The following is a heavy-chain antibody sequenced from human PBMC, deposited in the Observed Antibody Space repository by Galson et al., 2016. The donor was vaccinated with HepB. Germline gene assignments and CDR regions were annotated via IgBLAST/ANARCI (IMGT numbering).Heavy chain of an antibody. V-gene: IGHV5-10-1*01. CDR2: IDPTDSYT. CDR3: ARLGSYSDY. CDR1: GYSFTSYR. Sequence: QSGAEVKKPGESLRISCKGSGYSFTSYRINWVRQMPGKGLEWMGRIDPTDSYTNYSPSFQGYVTISTDKSISTAYLQWSSLKASDTAVYYCARLGSYSDYWGQGTLVTVSS. J-gene: IGHJ4*02.